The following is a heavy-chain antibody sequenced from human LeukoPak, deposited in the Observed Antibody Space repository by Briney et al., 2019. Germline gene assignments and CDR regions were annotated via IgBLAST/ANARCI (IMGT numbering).Heavy chain of an antibody. CDR1: GVSISNSGYY. CDR2: IYYTGNT. D-gene: IGHD6-19*01. V-gene: IGHV4-39*01. Sequence: KPSETLSLTCTVSGVSISNSGYYWGWIRQPPGKGLEWIGSIYYTGNTYYNPSLNSRVTISVDTSKNQFSLKLSSVTDADTAIYYCARLTSGWYVIYWGQGTLVTVSS. CDR3: ARLTSGWYVIY. J-gene: IGHJ4*02.